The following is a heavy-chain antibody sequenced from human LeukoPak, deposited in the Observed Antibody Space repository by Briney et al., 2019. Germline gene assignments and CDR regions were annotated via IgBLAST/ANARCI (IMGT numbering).Heavy chain of an antibody. J-gene: IGHJ4*02. V-gene: IGHV5-51*01. CDR2: IYPGDSDT. CDR3: ARPAGSYPGSPFDY. Sequence: GESLKISCKGSAYRFANYWIGWVRQMLGKGLEWMGIIYPGDSDTRYSPSFEGQVTISADKSISTAYLQWSSLKASDSALYYCARPAGSYPGSPFDYWGQGTLVTVSS. D-gene: IGHD1-26*01. CDR1: AYRFANYW.